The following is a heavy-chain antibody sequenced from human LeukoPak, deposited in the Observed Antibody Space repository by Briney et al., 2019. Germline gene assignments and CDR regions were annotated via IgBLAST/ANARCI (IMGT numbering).Heavy chain of an antibody. CDR2: IRSDGSKK. D-gene: IGHD2-15*01. CDR3: ARVLAEDIVVVVAAHGGFDY. CDR1: GFTSSNYG. Sequence: GGSLRLSCAASGFTSSNYGMHWVRQAPGKRLEWVAFIRSDGSKKFYADSVKGQFIISRDNAKNSLYLQMNSLRAEDTAVYYCARVLAEDIVVVVAAHGGFDYWGQGTLVTVSS. V-gene: IGHV3-30*02. J-gene: IGHJ4*02.